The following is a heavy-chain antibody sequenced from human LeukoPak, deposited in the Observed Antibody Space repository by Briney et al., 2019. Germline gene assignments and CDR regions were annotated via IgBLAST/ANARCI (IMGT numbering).Heavy chain of an antibody. J-gene: IGHJ6*03. Sequence: PGGSLRLSCAASGFTFSNYNMNWVRQAPGKAMEWVSSITSSGTYTFYADSVKGRFTISRDNAKNSLYLQMDSLGPEDTAVYYCARGPYSGNYGTYSYYYMDVWGEGTTVTISS. V-gene: IGHV3-21*01. D-gene: IGHD1-26*01. CDR2: ITSSGTYT. CDR3: ARGPYSGNYGTYSYYYMDV. CDR1: GFTFSNYN.